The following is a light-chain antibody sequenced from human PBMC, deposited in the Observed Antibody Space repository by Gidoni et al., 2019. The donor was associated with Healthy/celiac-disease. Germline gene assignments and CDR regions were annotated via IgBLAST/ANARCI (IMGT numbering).Light chain of an antibody. CDR2: EVS. CDR3: SSYTSSSTLAV. J-gene: IGLJ2*01. CDR1: SRDVGGYNY. Sequence: QSALTQPASVSGSPGQSITIPCTGTSRDVGGYNYVSWYQQHPGKAPKLMIYEVSNRPSGVSNRFSGSKSGNTASLTISGLQAEDEADYYCSSYTSSSTLAVFGGGTKLTVL. V-gene: IGLV2-14*01.